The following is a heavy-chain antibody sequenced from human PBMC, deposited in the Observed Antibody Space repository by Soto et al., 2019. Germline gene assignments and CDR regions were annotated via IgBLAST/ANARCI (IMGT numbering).Heavy chain of an antibody. Sequence: QIHLVQSGPEVRKPGASVKVSCKPSGYTFTSNGFSWVRQTPGQGLEWVGWIGAYNGDTNYAPKFQGRVTMTTDTSTSTAYMELRSLRSDDTAVYFCTRAIAATGPAEYWGQGTLVTVSS. CDR1: GYTFTSNG. CDR3: TRAIAATGPAEY. CDR2: IGAYNGDT. V-gene: IGHV1-18*01. D-gene: IGHD6-13*01. J-gene: IGHJ4*02.